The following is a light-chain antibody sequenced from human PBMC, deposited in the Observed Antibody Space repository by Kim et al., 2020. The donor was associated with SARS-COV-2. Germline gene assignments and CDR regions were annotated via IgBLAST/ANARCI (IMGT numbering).Light chain of an antibody. Sequence: QSVLTQPPSVSGAPGQRVTISCAGTSSNIGAGHDVHWYQQLPGTAPNLLIYGNSNRPSGVPDRFSGPESGTSASLAISGLQAEDEADYYCQSFDISLSGYVFGTGTKVTVL. CDR3: QSFDISLSGYV. J-gene: IGLJ1*01. CDR1: SSNIGAGHD. CDR2: GNS. V-gene: IGLV1-40*01.